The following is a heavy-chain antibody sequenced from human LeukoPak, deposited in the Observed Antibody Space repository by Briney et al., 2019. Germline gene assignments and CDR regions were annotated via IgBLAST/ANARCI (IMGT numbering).Heavy chain of an antibody. CDR3: ARAPLAAADFDY. CDR1: GYTFTGYY. J-gene: IGHJ4*02. Sequence: ASVKVSCKASGYTFTGYYMHWVRQAPGQGLEWMGWINPNSGGTNYAQKFQGWVTMTRDTSISTAYMELSRPRSDDTAVYYCARAPLAAADFDYWGQGTLVTVSS. CDR2: INPNSGGT. V-gene: IGHV1-2*04. D-gene: IGHD6-13*01.